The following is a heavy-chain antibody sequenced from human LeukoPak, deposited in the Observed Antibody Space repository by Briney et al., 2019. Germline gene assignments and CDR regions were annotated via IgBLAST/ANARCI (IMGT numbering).Heavy chain of an antibody. Sequence: GGSLRLSCAASGFTFSSYSMNWVRQAPGKGLEWVSSISSSSSYIYYADSVKGRFTISRDNAKNSLYLQMNSLRAEDTAVYYCARDLSVVEYYYYGMDVWGQETTVTVSS. V-gene: IGHV3-21*01. CDR3: ARDLSVVEYYYYGMDV. CDR2: ISSSSSYI. D-gene: IGHD2-15*01. J-gene: IGHJ6*02. CDR1: GFTFSSYS.